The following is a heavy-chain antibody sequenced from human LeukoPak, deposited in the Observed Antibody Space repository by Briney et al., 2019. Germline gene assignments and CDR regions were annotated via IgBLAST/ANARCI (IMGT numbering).Heavy chain of an antibody. CDR2: INHSGST. CDR3: ARGRGYSGYGRSLASWFDP. Sequence: GSLRLSCGASGFTFSNYWMSWVRQPPGKGLEWIGEINHSGSTNYNPSLKSRVTISVDTSKNQFSLKLSSVTAADTAVYYCARGRGYSGYGRSLASWFDPWGQGTLVTVSS. D-gene: IGHD5-12*01. J-gene: IGHJ5*02. V-gene: IGHV4-34*01. CDR1: GFTFSNYW.